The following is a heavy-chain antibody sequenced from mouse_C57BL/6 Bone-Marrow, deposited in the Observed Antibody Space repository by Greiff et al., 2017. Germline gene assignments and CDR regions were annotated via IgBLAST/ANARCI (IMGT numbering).Heavy chain of an antibody. Sequence: VQLQHPGAELVKPGASVKVSCKASGYTFTSYWMHWVKQRPGQGLEWIGRIHPSDSDTNYNQKFKGKATLTVDKSSSTAYMQLSSLTSEDSAVYYCAIPVYYGNYVDYAMDYWGQGTSVTVSS. CDR3: AIPVYYGNYVDYAMDY. V-gene: IGHV1-74*01. CDR1: GYTFTSYW. CDR2: IHPSDSDT. D-gene: IGHD2-1*01. J-gene: IGHJ4*01.